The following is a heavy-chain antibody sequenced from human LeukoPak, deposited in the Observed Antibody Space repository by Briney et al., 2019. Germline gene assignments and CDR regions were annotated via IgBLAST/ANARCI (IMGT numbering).Heavy chain of an antibody. V-gene: IGHV3-20*04. J-gene: IGHJ6*03. CDR3: ARAAAAFAYYYYMDV. D-gene: IGHD6-13*01. CDR1: GFTFGDYG. Sequence: PGGSLRLSCAASGFTFGDYGMSWVCQAPGKGLEWVSGINWNGGSTGYADSVKGRFTISRDNAKNSLYPQMNSLRAEDTALYYCARAAAAFAYYYYMDVWGKGTTVTVSS. CDR2: INWNGGST.